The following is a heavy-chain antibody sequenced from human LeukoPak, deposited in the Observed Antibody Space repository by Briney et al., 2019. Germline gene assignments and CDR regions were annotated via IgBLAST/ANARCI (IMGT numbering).Heavy chain of an antibody. CDR2: INPSTGGT. V-gene: IGHV1-2*06. J-gene: IGHJ5*02. CDR3: ARGQPYGGYNFFHP. D-gene: IGHD4-23*01. Sequence: DSVKASCKASGYTFIGYYMHSVRQAPGQGLEWWGRINPSTGGTNSAQKFQGRVTMTRDTSISKAYMELSRLTSDDTAIYYCARGQPYGGYNFFHPWGQGTLVTVSS. CDR1: GYTFIGYY.